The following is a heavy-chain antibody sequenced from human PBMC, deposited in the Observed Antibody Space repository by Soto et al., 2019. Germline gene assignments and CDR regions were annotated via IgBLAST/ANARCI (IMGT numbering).Heavy chain of an antibody. V-gene: IGHV3-21*01. Sequence: GGSLRLSCAASGFTFSSYSMNWVRQAPGKGLEWVSCIRSSSSYIFYADSVKGRFTISRDNAKNSLYLQMNSLRVEDTAVYYCARDYSSYGPFDYWGQGTLVTVSS. CDR2: IRSSSSYI. CDR3: ARDYSSYGPFDY. J-gene: IGHJ4*02. CDR1: GFTFSSYS. D-gene: IGHD5-18*01.